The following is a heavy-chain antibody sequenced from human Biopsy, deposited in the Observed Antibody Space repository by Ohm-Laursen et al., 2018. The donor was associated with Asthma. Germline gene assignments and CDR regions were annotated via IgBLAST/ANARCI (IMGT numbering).Heavy chain of an antibody. V-gene: IGHV3-30*03. CDR3: ARQSGQDYGDSSGFDI. J-gene: IGHJ3*02. CDR1: GFVFSQCG. CDR2: VSSDGHNK. D-gene: IGHD3-22*01. Sequence: SLRLSCAASGFVFSQCGMHWVRPGPGKGLAWVALVSSDGHNKYYEDSVNGRFTISRDNSRNRLYLQINRLTVEDSAVYFCARQSGQDYGDSSGFDIWGQGTKVAVSS.